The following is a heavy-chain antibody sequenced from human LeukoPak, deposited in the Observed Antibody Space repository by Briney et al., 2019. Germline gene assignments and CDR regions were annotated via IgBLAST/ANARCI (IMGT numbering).Heavy chain of an antibody. CDR1: GESLSNYY. Sequence: NASETLSLTCAVYGESLSNYYWSWIRQPPGKGLEWIGEINHYGSTNYNPSLKSRITISVDTSKNQFSLKLSSVTAADTAVYYCARLPDYYSRHGAPGWGQGTLVTVSS. J-gene: IGHJ4*02. V-gene: IGHV4-34*01. CDR2: INHYGST. D-gene: IGHD3-10*01. CDR3: ARLPDYYSRHGAPG.